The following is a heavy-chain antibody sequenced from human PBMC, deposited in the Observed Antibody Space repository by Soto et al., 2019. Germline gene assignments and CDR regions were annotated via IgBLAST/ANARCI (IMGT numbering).Heavy chain of an antibody. Sequence: GASVKVSCKASGYTFTSYGISWVRQAPGQGLEWMGWISAYNGNTNYAQKLQGRVTMTTDTSTSTAYMELRSLRSDDTAVYYCARTHLPYYDILTVYSKALEDYYYGMDVWGQGTTVTVSS. J-gene: IGHJ6*02. CDR1: GYTFTSYG. V-gene: IGHV1-18*01. CDR2: ISAYNGNT. D-gene: IGHD3-9*01. CDR3: ARTHLPYYDILTVYSKALEDYYYGMDV.